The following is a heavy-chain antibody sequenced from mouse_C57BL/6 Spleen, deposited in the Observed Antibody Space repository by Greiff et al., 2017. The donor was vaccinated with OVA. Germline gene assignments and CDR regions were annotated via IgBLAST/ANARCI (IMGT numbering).Heavy chain of an antibody. V-gene: IGHV1-55*01. CDR2: IYPGSGST. Sequence: QVQLQQSGAELVKPGASVKMSCKASGYTFTSYWITWVKQRPGQGLEWIGDIYPGSGSTNYNEKFKSKATLTVDTSSSTAYMQLSSLTSEDSAVYYCARWGDYDVRDFDYWGQGTTLTVSS. D-gene: IGHD2-4*01. CDR3: ARWGDYDVRDFDY. J-gene: IGHJ2*01. CDR1: GYTFTSYW.